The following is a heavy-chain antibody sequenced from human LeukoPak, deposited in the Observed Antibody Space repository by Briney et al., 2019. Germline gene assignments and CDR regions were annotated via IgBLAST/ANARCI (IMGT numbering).Heavy chain of an antibody. V-gene: IGHV1-18*01. CDR2: ISAYNGNT. CDR3: ARDYDSSGYYCGY. D-gene: IGHD3-22*01. Sequence: GESLKISCKGSGYTFTSYGISWVRQAPGQGLEWMGWISAYNGNTNYAQKLQGRVTMTTDTSTSTAYMELRSLRSDDTAVYYCARDYDSSGYYCGYWGQGTLVTVSS. CDR1: GYTFTSYG. J-gene: IGHJ4*02.